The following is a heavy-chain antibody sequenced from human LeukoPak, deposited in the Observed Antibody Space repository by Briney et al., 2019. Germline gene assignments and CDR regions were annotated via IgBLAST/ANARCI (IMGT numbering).Heavy chain of an antibody. D-gene: IGHD1-26*01. Sequence: ASVKVSCKASGGTFSSYAINWVRQATGQGLEWMGYMNPNSGNTGYAQKFQGRVTMTRNTSISTAYMELSSLTSEDTAVYYCARVPRELLGCWGQGTLVTVSS. CDR2: MNPNSGNT. CDR3: ARVPRELLGC. J-gene: IGHJ4*02. CDR1: GGTFSSYA. V-gene: IGHV1-8*02.